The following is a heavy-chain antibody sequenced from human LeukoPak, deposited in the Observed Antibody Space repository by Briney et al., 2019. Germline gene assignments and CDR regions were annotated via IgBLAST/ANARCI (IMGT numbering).Heavy chain of an antibody. CDR3: ARSSIRSSGYYYADY. D-gene: IGHD3-22*01. CDR1: GGSISGYY. CDR2: IYYSGST. V-gene: IGHV4-59*08. J-gene: IGHJ4*02. Sequence: SETLSLTCSVSGGSISGYYWSWTRQPPGKGLEWIGYIYYSGSTNYNPSLKSRVTISVDTSTNQFSLKLSSVTAADTAVYYCARSSIRSSGYYYADYWGQGTLVTVSS.